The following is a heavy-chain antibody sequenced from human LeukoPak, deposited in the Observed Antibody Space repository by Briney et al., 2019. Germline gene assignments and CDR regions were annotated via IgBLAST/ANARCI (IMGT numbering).Heavy chain of an antibody. CDR2: INHTGST. D-gene: IGHD4-17*01. Sequence: SETLSLTCAVYGGSFSSYYWSSIRQPPGKGLEWIGEINHTGSTKYNPSLKSRVSISVDTSKNQFSLRLTSVTAADTAVYHCARVGYPTQRRVLSTVTIPTAGAFDIWGQGTLVTVSS. CDR1: GGSFSSYY. J-gene: IGHJ3*02. V-gene: IGHV4-34*01. CDR3: ARVGYPTQRRVLSTVTIPTAGAFDI.